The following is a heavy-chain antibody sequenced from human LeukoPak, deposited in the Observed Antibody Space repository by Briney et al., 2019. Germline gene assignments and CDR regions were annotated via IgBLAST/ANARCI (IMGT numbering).Heavy chain of an antibody. CDR2: IYYSGST. CDR3: ARGASIAEKAFDY. CDR1: GGSISTGDYY. Sequence: PSETLSLTCTVSGGSISTGDYYWSWIRQHPGMGLEWIGYIYYSGSTYYNPSLKSRVTISVDTSKNQFSLKLSSVTAADTAVYYCARGASIAEKAFDYWGQGTLVTVSS. J-gene: IGHJ4*02. V-gene: IGHV4-31*03. D-gene: IGHD6-6*01.